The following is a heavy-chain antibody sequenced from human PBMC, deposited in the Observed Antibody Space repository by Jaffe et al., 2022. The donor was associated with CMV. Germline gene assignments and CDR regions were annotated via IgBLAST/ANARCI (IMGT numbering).Heavy chain of an antibody. CDR1: GFTFSSYG. Sequence: QVQLVESGGGVVQPGRSLRLSCAASGFTFSSYGMHWVRQAPGKGLEWVAVISYDGSNKYYADSVKGRFTISRDNSKNTLYLQMNSLRAEDTAVYYCAKDRGGAARILRYYFDYWGQGTLVTVSS. CDR3: AKDRGGAARILRYYFDY. V-gene: IGHV3-30*18. J-gene: IGHJ4*02. D-gene: IGHD6-6*01. CDR2: ISYDGSNK.